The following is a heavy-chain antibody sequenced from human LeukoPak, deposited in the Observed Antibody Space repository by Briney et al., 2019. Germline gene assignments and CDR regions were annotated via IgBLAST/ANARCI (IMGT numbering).Heavy chain of an antibody. CDR1: GGTICSGGYS. CDR3: ARGGDYYDSSGYYFGY. J-gene: IGHJ4*02. D-gene: IGHD3-22*01. V-gene: IGHV4-30-2*01. Sequence: SQNLSFNCAVYGGTICSGGYSRNWTRQPLGKGLECIGYIYHTSSTYYIPCIMSRVTISVDRSKNQFSLKLSSVTAADTAVYYCARGGDYYDSSGYYFGYWGQGTLVTVSS. CDR2: IYHTSST.